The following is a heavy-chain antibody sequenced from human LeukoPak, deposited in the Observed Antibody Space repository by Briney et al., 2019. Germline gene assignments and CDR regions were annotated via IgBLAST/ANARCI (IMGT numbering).Heavy chain of an antibody. J-gene: IGHJ4*02. Sequence: GASVKVSCKASGYAFTNNYMDWVRQAPGQGLEWMGWINANSGGTNYAQKFQGRVTMTRDTSISTAYMELSGLRSDDTAVYFCARGYLLGIVNYFDYWGQETLVTVSS. CDR2: INANSGGT. CDR1: GYAFTNNY. V-gene: IGHV1-2*02. D-gene: IGHD3-22*01. CDR3: ARGYLLGIVNYFDY.